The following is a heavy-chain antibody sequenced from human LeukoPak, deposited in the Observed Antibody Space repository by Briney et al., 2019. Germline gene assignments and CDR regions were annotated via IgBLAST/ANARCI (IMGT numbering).Heavy chain of an antibody. J-gene: IGHJ4*02. CDR3: ARSTRRVYFGELFGYYFDY. CDR2: IYTSGST. CDR1: GGSISSGSYY. Sequence: PSETLSLTCTVSGGSISSGSYYWSWLRQPAGKGLEWIGRIYTSGSTNYDPSLKSRVTISVDTSKNQFSLKMRSVTAADTAVYYCARSTRRVYFGELFGYYFDYWGQGTLVTVSS. V-gene: IGHV4-61*02. D-gene: IGHD3-10*01.